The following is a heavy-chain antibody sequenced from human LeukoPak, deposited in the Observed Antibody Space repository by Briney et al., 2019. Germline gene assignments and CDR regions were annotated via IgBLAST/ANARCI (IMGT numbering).Heavy chain of an antibody. CDR1: GFTFSSYG. V-gene: IGHV3-30*02. CDR2: IRYDGSNK. J-gene: IGHJ3*02. D-gene: IGHD3-22*01. Sequence: GGSLRLSCAASGFTFSSYGMHWVRQAPGKGLEWVAFIRYDGSNKYYADSVKGRFTISRDNSKNTLYLQMNSLRAEDTAVYYCAKVDKLGYYYDSSGYYSGAFDIWGQGTMVTVSS. CDR3: AKVDKLGYYYDSSGYYSGAFDI.